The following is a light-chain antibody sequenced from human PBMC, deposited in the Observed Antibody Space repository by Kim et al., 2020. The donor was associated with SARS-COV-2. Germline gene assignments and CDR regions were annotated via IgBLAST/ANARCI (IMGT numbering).Light chain of an antibody. CDR2: KAS. J-gene: IGKJ2*01. Sequence: ASVGDRVTITCRASQSIDNWLVWYQQKPGKAPKLLIYKASSLESGVPSRFSGSRSGTEFTLTISSLQPDDFATYYCQHCYTSSPYTFGQGTKLEI. V-gene: IGKV1-5*03. CDR3: QHCYTSSPYT. CDR1: QSIDNW.